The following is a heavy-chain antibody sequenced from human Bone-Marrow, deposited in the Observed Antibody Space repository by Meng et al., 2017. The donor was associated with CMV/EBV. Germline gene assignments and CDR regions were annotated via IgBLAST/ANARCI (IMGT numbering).Heavy chain of an antibody. Sequence: GESLKISCAASGFTFSSYAMSWVRQAPGKGLEWVSVIYSGGSSTYYADSVKGRFTISRDKSKNTLYLQMNSLRAEDTAVYYCARAPVPAGLNWFDPWGQGTLVTVSS. CDR3: ARAPVPAGLNWFDP. CDR2: IYSGGSST. V-gene: IGHV3-23*03. J-gene: IGHJ5*02. CDR1: GFTFSSYA. D-gene: IGHD2-2*01.